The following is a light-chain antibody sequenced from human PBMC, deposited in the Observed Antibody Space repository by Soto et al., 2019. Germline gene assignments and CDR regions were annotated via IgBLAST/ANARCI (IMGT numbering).Light chain of an antibody. CDR1: NIGSKS. CDR2: DDS. CDR3: QVWDSSSEDVV. V-gene: IGLV3-21*02. Sequence: SSELTQPPSVSVAPGQTARITCGGTNIGSKSVHWYQQKPGQAPVLVVYDDSDRPSGIPERFSGSNSGNTATLTISRVEAGDEADYYCQVWDSSSEDVVFGGGTKLTVL. J-gene: IGLJ2*01.